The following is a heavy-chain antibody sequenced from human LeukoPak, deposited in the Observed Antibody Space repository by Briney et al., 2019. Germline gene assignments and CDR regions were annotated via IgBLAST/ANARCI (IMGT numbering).Heavy chain of an antibody. V-gene: IGHV4-59*01. J-gene: IGHJ4*02. D-gene: IGHD2-15*01. Sequence: SETLSLICTVSGGSISSYYWSWIGQCPGKGLQWIGYIFCCGSTNYNPSLKSRVTISVDTSKNQFSLNLTSVTAADTALYYCARGPTRYSIDYCGQRTLVTVSS. CDR2: IFCCGST. CDR3: ARGPTRYSIDY. CDR1: GGSISSYY.